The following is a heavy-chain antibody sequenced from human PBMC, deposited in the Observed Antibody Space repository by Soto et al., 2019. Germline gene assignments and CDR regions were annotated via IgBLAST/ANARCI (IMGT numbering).Heavy chain of an antibody. CDR2: IIPIFGTA. Sequence: QVQLVQSGAEVKKPGSSVKVSCKASAGTFSSYAISWVRQAPGQGLEWMGGIIPIFGTANYAQKFQGRVTITADESTSTAYMELRSLRSEDTAVYYCAFARVDTAMDQFDYWGQGTLVTVSS. D-gene: IGHD5-18*01. V-gene: IGHV1-69*01. CDR3: AFARVDTAMDQFDY. CDR1: AGTFSSYA. J-gene: IGHJ4*02.